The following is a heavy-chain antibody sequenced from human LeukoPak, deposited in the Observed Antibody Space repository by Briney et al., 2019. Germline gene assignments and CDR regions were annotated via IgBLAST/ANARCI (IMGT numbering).Heavy chain of an antibody. J-gene: IGHJ4*02. CDR2: IYYSGST. CDR3: ARHPGSSISSVYYFDY. CDR1: GGSISSYY. D-gene: IGHD1-26*01. V-gene: IGHV4-59*08. Sequence: PSETLSLTCTVSGGSISSYYWSWIRQPPGKGLEWIGYIYYSGSTNYNPSLKSRVTISVDTSKNQFSLKLSSVTAADTAVYYCARHPGSSISSVYYFDYWGQGTLVTVSS.